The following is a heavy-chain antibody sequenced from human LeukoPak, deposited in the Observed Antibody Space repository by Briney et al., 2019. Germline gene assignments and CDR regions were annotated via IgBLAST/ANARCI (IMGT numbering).Heavy chain of an antibody. CDR1: GGSISDSNYY. CDR3: ARQSTIAAARIDP. Sequence: SETLSLTCTVSGGSISDSNYYWGWIRQPPGRGLVWIGNIYYSGSAYYSPSLKSRVTVSVDTSKNQFSLKLNSATAADTAVYYCARQSTIAAARIDPWGQGTLVTVSS. CDR2: IYYSGSA. V-gene: IGHV4-39*01. J-gene: IGHJ5*02. D-gene: IGHD6-25*01.